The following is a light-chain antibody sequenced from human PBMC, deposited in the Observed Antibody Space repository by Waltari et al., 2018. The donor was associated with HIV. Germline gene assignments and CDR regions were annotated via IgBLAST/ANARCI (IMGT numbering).Light chain of an antibody. V-gene: IGKV1-5*03. CDR3: QNYKRYPFT. J-gene: IGKJ3*01. CDR1: QSIDTS. CDR2: RAS. Sequence: DIQMTQSPSTLSASVGDRVTITCRASQSIDTSLAWYQQKPGKAPKVLIYRASGLESGVPSRFSGSGSGTEFTLTITSLQPDDFATYYCQNYKRYPFT.